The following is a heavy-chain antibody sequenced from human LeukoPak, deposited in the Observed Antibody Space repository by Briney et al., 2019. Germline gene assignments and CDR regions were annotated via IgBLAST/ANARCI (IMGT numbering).Heavy chain of an antibody. D-gene: IGHD3-9*01. CDR3: AKVIAHYDILTGRPFTYYFDY. Sequence: PGGSLRLSCAASRFTFSNYAMSWVRQAPGKGLEWVSTISGSRGSTYYADSVKGRFTISGDNSKNTLYLQMNSLRAEDTAVNYCAKVIAHYDILTGRPFTYYFDYWGQGTLVTVSS. V-gene: IGHV3-23*01. CDR2: ISGSRGST. CDR1: RFTFSNYA. J-gene: IGHJ4*02.